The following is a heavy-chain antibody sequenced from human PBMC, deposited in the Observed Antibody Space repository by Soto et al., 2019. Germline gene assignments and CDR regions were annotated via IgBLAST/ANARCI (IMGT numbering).Heavy chain of an antibody. J-gene: IGHJ5*02. CDR1: GGTVASSHW. D-gene: IGHD2-21*02. CDR3: AREIVTAGGNNYFDP. Sequence: SETLSLTCGVSGGTVASSHWWSRVRQSPGGGLEWIGNVYHTGDTNLNPSLQSRVTISVDKSNNQFSLRLTSLTAADTAVYFCAREIVTAGGNNYFDPWGPGTLVTVSS. V-gene: IGHV4-4*02. CDR2: VYHTGDT.